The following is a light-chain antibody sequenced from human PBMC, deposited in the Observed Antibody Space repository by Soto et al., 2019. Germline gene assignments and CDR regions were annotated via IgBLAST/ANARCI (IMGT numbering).Light chain of an antibody. CDR1: SSDVGAYNY. V-gene: IGLV2-14*01. CDR2: EVT. Sequence: QSALTQPASVSGSPGQSITISCTGSSSDVGAYNYVSWYQQHPGKAPRLMIYEVTNRPSGVSNRFSGSKSGNTASLTISGLRAEDEADYYCSSYTSGSTLVVFCGGTKLTVL. J-gene: IGLJ2*01. CDR3: SSYTSGSTLVV.